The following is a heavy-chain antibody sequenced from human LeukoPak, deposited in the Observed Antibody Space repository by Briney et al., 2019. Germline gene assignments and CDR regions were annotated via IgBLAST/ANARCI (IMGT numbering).Heavy chain of an antibody. CDR2: IYYSGST. CDR1: GGSISSSSYY. V-gene: IGHV4-39*01. Sequence: PSETLSLTCTVSGGSISSSSYYWGWIRQPPGKGLEWIGSIYYSGSTYYNPSLKSRVTISVDTSKNQFSLKLSSVTAADTAVYYCARHRDDPHYYYYYMDVWGKGTTVTVSS. D-gene: IGHD3-10*01. J-gene: IGHJ6*03. CDR3: ARHRDDPHYYYYYMDV.